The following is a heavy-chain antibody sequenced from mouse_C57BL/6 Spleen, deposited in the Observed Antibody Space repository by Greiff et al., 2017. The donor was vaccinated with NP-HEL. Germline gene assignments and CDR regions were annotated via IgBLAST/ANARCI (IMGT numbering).Heavy chain of an antibody. D-gene: IGHD2-1*01. CDR2: INYDGSST. V-gene: IGHV5-16*01. CDR3: ARIYYGNVYAMDY. Sequence: EVMLVESEGGLVQPGSSMKLSCTASGFTFSDYYMAWVRQVPEKGLEWVANINYDGSSTYYLDSLKSRFIISRDNAKNILYLQMSSLKSEDTATYYCARIYYGNVYAMDYWGQGTSVTVSS. CDR1: GFTFSDYY. J-gene: IGHJ4*01.